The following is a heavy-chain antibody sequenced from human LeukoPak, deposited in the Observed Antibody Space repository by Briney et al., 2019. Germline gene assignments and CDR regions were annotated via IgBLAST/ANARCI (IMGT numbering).Heavy chain of an antibody. CDR2: MNPNSGNT. Sequence: GASVEVSCKASGYTFTSYDINWVRQATGQGLEWMGWMNPNSGNTGYAQKFQGRVTMTRNTSISTAYMELSSLRSEDTAVYYCARALGYCSGGSCYFFGNYYYYYGMDVWGQGTTVTVSS. CDR3: ARALGYCSGGSCYFFGNYYYYYGMDV. CDR1: GYTFTSYD. J-gene: IGHJ6*02. V-gene: IGHV1-8*01. D-gene: IGHD2-15*01.